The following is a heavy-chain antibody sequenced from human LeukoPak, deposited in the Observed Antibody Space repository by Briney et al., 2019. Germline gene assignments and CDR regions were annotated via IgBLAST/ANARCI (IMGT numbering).Heavy chain of an antibody. D-gene: IGHD1-14*01. V-gene: IGHV3-21*01. CDR3: ARDNLDAFDI. Sequence: GGSLRLSCAASGFTFSGYSMNWVRQAPGRGLEWVSCITSRSSYIYYADSVKGRFTISRDNAKNSLYLQMNSLRAEDTAVYYCARDNLDAFDIWGQGAMVTVSS. J-gene: IGHJ3*02. CDR1: GFTFSGYS. CDR2: ITSRSSYI.